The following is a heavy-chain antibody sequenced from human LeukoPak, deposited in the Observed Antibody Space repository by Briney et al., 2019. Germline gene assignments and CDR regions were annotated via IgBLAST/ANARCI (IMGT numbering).Heavy chain of an antibody. CDR2: MNPNSSNT. J-gene: IGHJ6*03. Sequence: GASVKVSCKASGYTFTSYDINWVRQATGQGLEWMGWMNPNSSNTGYAQKFQGRVTITRNTSISTAYMELSSLRSEDTAVYYCARVADVITMVRGVIRDYYCMDVWGKGTTVTVSS. V-gene: IGHV1-8*03. CDR3: ARVADVITMVRGVIRDYYCMDV. D-gene: IGHD3-10*01. CDR1: GYTFTSYD.